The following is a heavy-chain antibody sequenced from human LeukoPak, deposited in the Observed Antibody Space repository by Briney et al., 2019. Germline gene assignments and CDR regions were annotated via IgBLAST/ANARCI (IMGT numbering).Heavy chain of an antibody. CDR1: GGSISSYY. D-gene: IGHD6-6*01. CDR2: IYYSGST. J-gene: IGHJ3*02. V-gene: IGHV4-59*08. Sequence: SETLSLTCTVSGGSISSYYWSWIRQPPGKGLEWIGYIYYSGSTNYNPSLKSRVTISVDTSKNQFSLKLSSVTAADTAVYYCARQARDAFDIWGQGTMVTVSS. CDR3: ARQARDAFDI.